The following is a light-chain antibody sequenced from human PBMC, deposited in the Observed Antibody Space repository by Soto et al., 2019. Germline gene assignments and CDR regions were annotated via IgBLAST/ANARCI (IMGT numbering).Light chain of an antibody. CDR3: QQYGSLPYT. Sequence: EIVLTQSPGTLSLSPGKRATLSCRASQSLGTTDLVWYQQRSGQPPRLVILGTFSTASGIPARFSGGGSGTDFTLTISRLEPEDSAVYYCQQYGSLPYTFGRGTRLEIQ. CDR2: GTF. J-gene: IGKJ5*01. V-gene: IGKV3-20*01. CDR1: QSLGTTD.